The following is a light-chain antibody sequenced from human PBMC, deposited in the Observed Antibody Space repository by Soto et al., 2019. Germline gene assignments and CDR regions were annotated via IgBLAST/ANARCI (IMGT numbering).Light chain of an antibody. J-gene: IGKJ1*01. CDR3: HQRQSWPRT. V-gene: IGKV3-11*01. CDR1: QYINTS. CDR2: QTA. Sequence: EIVLTQSPATLSSFPGDRVTLSCRASQYINTSLAWYQHRPGQAPRLLIYQTAIRAAGIPARFSASGTGTDFTLTISDVQPEDFAVYYWHQRQSWPRTFGQGTKVDI.